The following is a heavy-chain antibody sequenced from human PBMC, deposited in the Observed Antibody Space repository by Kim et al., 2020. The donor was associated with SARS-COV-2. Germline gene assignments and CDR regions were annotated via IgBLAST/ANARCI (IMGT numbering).Heavy chain of an antibody. V-gene: IGHV6-1*01. Sequence: YAVSVKSRITINPDTSKNQCSLQLNSVTPEDTAVYYCARGGIAAAGTIDYWGQGTLVTVSS. CDR3: ARGGIAAAGTIDY. D-gene: IGHD6-13*01. J-gene: IGHJ4*02.